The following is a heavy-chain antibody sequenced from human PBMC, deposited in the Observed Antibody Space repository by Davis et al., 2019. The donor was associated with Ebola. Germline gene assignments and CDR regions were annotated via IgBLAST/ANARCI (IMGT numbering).Heavy chain of an antibody. CDR1: GFTFSSYS. CDR2: ISSSSSTI. J-gene: IGHJ6*02. CDR3: ARDRSRIAVADYYGMDV. V-gene: IGHV3-48*02. D-gene: IGHD6-19*01. Sequence: GESLKISCAASGFTFSSYSMNWVRQAPGKGLEWVSYISSSSSTIYYADSVKGRFTISRDNAKNSLYLQMNSLRDEDTAVYYCARDRSRIAVADYYGMDVWGQGTTVTVSS.